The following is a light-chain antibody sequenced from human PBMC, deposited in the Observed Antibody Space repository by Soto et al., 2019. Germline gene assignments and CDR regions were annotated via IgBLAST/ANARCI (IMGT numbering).Light chain of an antibody. Sequence: PGETATLSCRASQTIGNIFLFWYQQKPGQAPRLLIYGASSRATGIPDRFSGSGSGTDFTLTINRLEPEDFAVYYWHQYSSAPYTFGQGTNLEIK. V-gene: IGKV3-20*01. CDR1: QTIGNIF. J-gene: IGKJ2*01. CDR2: GAS. CDR3: HQYSSAPYT.